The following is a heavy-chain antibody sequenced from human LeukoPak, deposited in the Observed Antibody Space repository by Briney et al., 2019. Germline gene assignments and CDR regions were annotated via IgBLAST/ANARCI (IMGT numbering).Heavy chain of an antibody. CDR2: IYHSGST. D-gene: IGHD3-3*01. Sequence: PSQTLSLTCTVSGGSISSGGYSWSWIRQPPGKGLEWIGYIYHSGSTYYNPSLKSRVTISVDRSKNQFSLKLSSVTAADTAVYYCAREVFVENAFDIWGQGTMATVSS. V-gene: IGHV4-30-2*01. J-gene: IGHJ3*02. CDR3: AREVFVENAFDI. CDR1: GGSISSGGYS.